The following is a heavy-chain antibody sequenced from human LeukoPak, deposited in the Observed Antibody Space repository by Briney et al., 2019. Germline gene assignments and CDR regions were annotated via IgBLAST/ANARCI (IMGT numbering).Heavy chain of an antibody. CDR3: AGIPYYDSSGYVDY. Sequence: SETLSLTCTVSGGSISSSSYYWGRIRQPPGKGLEWIGSIYYSGSTYYNPSLKSRVTISVDTSKNQFSLKLSSVTAADTAVYYCAGIPYYDSSGYVDYWGQGTLVTVSS. CDR1: GGSISSSSYY. J-gene: IGHJ4*02. D-gene: IGHD3-22*01. V-gene: IGHV4-39*01. CDR2: IYYSGST.